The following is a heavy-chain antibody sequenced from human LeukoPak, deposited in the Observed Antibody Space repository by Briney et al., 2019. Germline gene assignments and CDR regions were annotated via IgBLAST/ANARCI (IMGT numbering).Heavy chain of an antibody. CDR2: ISAYNGYT. Sequence: ASVKVSCKASGYSFTNYGISWVRQAPGQGLEWMGWISAYNGYTHFAQKFQGRVTITTDTSTSTAYMELRSLRSDDTAVYYCARGFPPRRNYDSSGYYSYYFDHWGQGTLVTVSS. D-gene: IGHD3-22*01. CDR3: ARGFPPRRNYDSSGYYSYYFDH. CDR1: GYSFTNYG. J-gene: IGHJ4*02. V-gene: IGHV1-18*01.